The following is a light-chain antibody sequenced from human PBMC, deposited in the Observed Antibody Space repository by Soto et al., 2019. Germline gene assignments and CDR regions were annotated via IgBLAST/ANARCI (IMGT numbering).Light chain of an antibody. Sequence: IVLTKSPATLSLSPGERATLSCRASQGVSSYLAWYQQKPGQAPRLLIYDASNRAAGIPARFSGSGSGTDFTLTISILEPEDFAVNYCQQRRYWLLSFGRGTKVDIK. J-gene: IGKJ4*01. CDR3: QQRRYWLLS. V-gene: IGKV3-11*01. CDR1: QGVSSY. CDR2: DAS.